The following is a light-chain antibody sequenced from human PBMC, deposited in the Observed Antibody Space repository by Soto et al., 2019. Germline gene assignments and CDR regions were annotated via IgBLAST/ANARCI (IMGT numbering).Light chain of an antibody. CDR1: QDIGND. CDR3: QQHNQWPIT. CDR2: AAS. J-gene: IGKJ5*01. Sequence: IQMTQSPSSLSASVRDRVTITCRASQDIGNDLGWYQQKPGKAPNLLIYAASSLRSGVPSRFSGSGSGTHFTLTINSLQSEDSAVYYCQQHNQWPITFGQGTRLEIK. V-gene: IGKV1-6*02.